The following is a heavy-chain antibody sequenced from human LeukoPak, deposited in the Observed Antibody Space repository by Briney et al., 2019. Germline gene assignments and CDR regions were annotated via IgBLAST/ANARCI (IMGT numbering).Heavy chain of an antibody. V-gene: IGHV3-33*01. D-gene: IGHD3-3*02. J-gene: IGHJ5*02. CDR2: IWYDGSNK. Sequence: GGSLRLSCAASGFKFRNYGMHWVRQAPGKGLEWVAVIWYDGSNKYYADSVKGRFTISRDNPTNTLYVQMNSLRVEDTAVYYCATSLGESTFETWGQGTLVTVSS. CDR1: GFKFRNYG. CDR3: ATSLGESTFET.